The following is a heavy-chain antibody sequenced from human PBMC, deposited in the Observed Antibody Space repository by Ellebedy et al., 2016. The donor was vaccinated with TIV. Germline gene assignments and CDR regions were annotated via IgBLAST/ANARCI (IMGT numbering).Heavy chain of an antibody. CDR3: ATGPGVLRFLEWLY. CDR1: GYTLTELS. D-gene: IGHD3-3*01. V-gene: IGHV1-24*01. J-gene: IGHJ4*02. Sequence: AASVKVSCNVSGYTLTELSMNWVRQAPGKGREWRGGFDPEDGETIYAQKFQGRVTMTEDTSTDTDYMALSSLRSEDTAVYYCATGPGVLRFLEWLYWGQGTLVTVSS. CDR2: FDPEDGET.